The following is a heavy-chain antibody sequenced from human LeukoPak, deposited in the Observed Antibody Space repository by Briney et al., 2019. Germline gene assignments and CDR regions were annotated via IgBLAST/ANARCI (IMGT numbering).Heavy chain of an antibody. Sequence: PSETLSLTCTVSGGSVSSTEFYWGWIRQPPGKGLQWIGNIYYTGSTYYNPSLNGRVTMSVDTSQNQISLKMTSVPAADTAVYYCARLSKGRYFDYIFDYWGQGTLVTVSS. D-gene: IGHD3-9*01. V-gene: IGHV4-39*01. CDR2: IYYTGST. J-gene: IGHJ4*02. CDR1: GGSVSSTEFY. CDR3: ARLSKGRYFDYIFDY.